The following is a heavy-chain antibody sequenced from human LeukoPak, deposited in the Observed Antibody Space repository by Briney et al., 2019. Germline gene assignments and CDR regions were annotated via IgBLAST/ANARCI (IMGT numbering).Heavy chain of an antibody. CDR3: AREYGDSDAFDI. Sequence: SETLSLTCTVSGGSISSYYWSWIRQPPGKGLEWIGYIYYSGSTNYNPSLKSRVTISVDTSKNQFSLKLSSVTAADTAVYYCAREYGDSDAFDIWGQGTMVTVSS. CDR2: IYYSGST. D-gene: IGHD4-17*01. CDR1: GGSISSYY. J-gene: IGHJ3*02. V-gene: IGHV4-59*12.